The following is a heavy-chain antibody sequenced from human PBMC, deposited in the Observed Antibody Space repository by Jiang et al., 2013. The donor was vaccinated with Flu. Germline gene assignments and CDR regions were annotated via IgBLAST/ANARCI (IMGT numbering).Heavy chain of an antibody. V-gene: IGHV4-59*01. J-gene: IGHJ6*02. CDR1: GGSISSYY. Sequence: GSGLVKPSETLSPTCTVSGGSISSYYWSWVRQPPGKGLEWIGYIYYSGSTNYNPSLKSRVTISVDTSKNQFSLKLSSVTAADTAVYYCARYSGYDLYYYGMDVWGQGTTVTVSS. CDR3: ARYSGYDLYYYGMDV. D-gene: IGHD5-12*01. CDR2: IYYSGST.